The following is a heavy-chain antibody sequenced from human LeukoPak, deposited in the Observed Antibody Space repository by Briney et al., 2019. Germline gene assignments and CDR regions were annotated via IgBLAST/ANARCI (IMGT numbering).Heavy chain of an antibody. CDR1: GGSISSSSSY. CDR2: IYYSGGT. Sequence: PSETLSLTCTVSGGSISSSSSYWGWIRQPPGKGLEWIGSIYYSGGTYYNPSLKSRVTLSVDTSKNQFSLKLSSVTAADTAVYYCARQLGYCSSTSCYADKVDYWGQGTLVTVSS. D-gene: IGHD2-2*01. CDR3: ARQLGYCSSTSCYADKVDY. J-gene: IGHJ4*02. V-gene: IGHV4-39*01.